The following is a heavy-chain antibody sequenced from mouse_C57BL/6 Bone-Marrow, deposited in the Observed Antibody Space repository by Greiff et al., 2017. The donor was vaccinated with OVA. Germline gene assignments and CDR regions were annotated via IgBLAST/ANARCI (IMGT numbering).Heavy chain of an antibody. CDR2: ISGGGGNT. CDR3: ARHGTGGFDY. V-gene: IGHV5-9*01. Sequence: EVKLMESGGGLVKPGGSLKLSCAASGFTFSSYTMSWVRQTPEKRLEWVATISGGGGNTYYPDSVKGRFTISRDNAKSTLYLQMSSLRSDDTALYYCARHGTGGFDYWGQGTTLTVSS. CDR1: GFTFSSYT. D-gene: IGHD3-3*01. J-gene: IGHJ2*01.